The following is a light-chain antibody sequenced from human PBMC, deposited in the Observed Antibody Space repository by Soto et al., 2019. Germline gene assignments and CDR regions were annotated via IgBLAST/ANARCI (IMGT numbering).Light chain of an antibody. CDR1: QSVGSY. CDR2: DAS. Sequence: EILFTQSPATLSFSPGERATLSCRASQSVGSYLAWYQQKPSQTPRLLIYDASNRATDIPAKFSGSGSGTDFTLTISSLEPEDFAVYYCQQRSNWPVTFGQGTKVDIK. CDR3: QQRSNWPVT. V-gene: IGKV3-11*01. J-gene: IGKJ1*01.